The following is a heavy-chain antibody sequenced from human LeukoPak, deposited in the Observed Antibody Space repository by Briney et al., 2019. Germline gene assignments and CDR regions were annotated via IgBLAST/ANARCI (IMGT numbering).Heavy chain of an antibody. CDR2: IRSKTYGGTT. D-gene: IGHD6-13*01. CDR1: GFTFGDYA. Sequence: GGSLRLSCTSSGFTFGDYAMSWFRQAPGKGREWVGFIRSKTYGGTTEYAASVKGRFTISRDDSRSIAYLQMNSLKTEDTAVYYCTGARDRSWYEGLTFDYWGQGTLVTVSS. V-gene: IGHV3-49*03. CDR3: TGARDRSWYEGLTFDY. J-gene: IGHJ4*02.